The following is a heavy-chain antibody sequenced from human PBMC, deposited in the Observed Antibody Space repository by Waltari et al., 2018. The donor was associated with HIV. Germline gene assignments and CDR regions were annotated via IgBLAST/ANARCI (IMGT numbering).Heavy chain of an antibody. J-gene: IGHJ4*02. Sequence: EVQLVESGGGLVKPGGSLRLSCAASGFTFNTYSMNWVRQAPGKGLEVVSSISGSSDKIYYADSVKGRFTISRDNAKNSLYLQMDNLRAGDTAVYYCARGYFENSGRVLRYWGQGTRVTVSS. V-gene: IGHV3-21*01. CDR3: ARGYFENSGRVLRY. CDR2: ISGSSDKI. CDR1: GFTFNTYS. D-gene: IGHD3-22*01.